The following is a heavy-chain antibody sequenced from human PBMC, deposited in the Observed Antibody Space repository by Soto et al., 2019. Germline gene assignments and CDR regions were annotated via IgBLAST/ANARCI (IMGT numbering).Heavy chain of an antibody. V-gene: IGHV3-33*01. J-gene: IGHJ4*02. CDR3: ARDIVVVVAATRGNYFDY. D-gene: IGHD2-15*01. Sequence: VQLVESGGGVVQPGRSLRLSCAASGFTFSSYGMHWVRKAPGKGLEWVAVIWYDGSNKYYADSVKGRFTISRDNSKNTLYLQMNSLRAEDTAVYYCARDIVVVVAATRGNYFDYWGQGTLVTVSS. CDR1: GFTFSSYG. CDR2: IWYDGSNK.